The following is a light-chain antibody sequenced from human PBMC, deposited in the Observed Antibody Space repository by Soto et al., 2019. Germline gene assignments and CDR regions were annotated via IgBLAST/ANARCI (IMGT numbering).Light chain of an antibody. CDR1: QDISNY. V-gene: IGKV1-33*01. CDR3: QQDDNLPIT. J-gene: IGKJ3*01. CDR2: DAS. Sequence: EVTLTPYSLSASVGGGVTITWQASQDISNYLNWCQQKQGKAPKLLIYDASNLETGVPSRFSGSGSGTDFTFTISSLQPEDSATYYCQQDDNLPITVGPGTKVDI.